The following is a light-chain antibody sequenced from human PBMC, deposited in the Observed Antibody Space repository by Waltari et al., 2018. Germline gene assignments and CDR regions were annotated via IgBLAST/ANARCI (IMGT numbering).Light chain of an antibody. CDR1: QSISKY. CDR3: QHYESLPVT. V-gene: IGKV3-20*01. Sequence: EIVLTQSPGTLSLSSGERATLSCRTSQSISKYLAWYQQKPGQAHRLLIYHASSRSTGIPDRFRGSGSGTDFSLTISRLEPEDFAVYYCQHYESLPVTFGQGTKVEIK. J-gene: IGKJ1*01. CDR2: HAS.